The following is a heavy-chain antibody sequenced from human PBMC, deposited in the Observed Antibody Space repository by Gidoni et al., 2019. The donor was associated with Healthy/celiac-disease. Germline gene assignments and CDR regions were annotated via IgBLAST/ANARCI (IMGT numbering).Heavy chain of an antibody. J-gene: IGHJ4*02. CDR1: GFTFDDYA. CDR2: ISWNSGSI. Sequence: EVQLVESGGGWVQPGRSLRLSCAASGFTFDDYAMHWVRQVPGKGLGGVSGISWNSGSIGYADSVKGRLTISRDNAKNSLYLQMNSLRAEDTALYYCAKGRGDLDYWGQGTLVTVSS. D-gene: IGHD3-10*01. V-gene: IGHV3-9*01. CDR3: AKGRGDLDY.